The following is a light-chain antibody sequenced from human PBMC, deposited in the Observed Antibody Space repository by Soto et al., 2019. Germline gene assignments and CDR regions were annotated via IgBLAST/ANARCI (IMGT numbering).Light chain of an antibody. CDR3: QHADRYPYT. Sequence: DIQMTQSPSSVSVSVGDRVTITCRASLDINRWLAWYQVRPGKPPKLLIAGAFVLQSGVPSRFSGSGYGTDFALTIDNLQPEDLATYYCQHADRYPYTFGQGTRLDI. V-gene: IGKV1-12*01. CDR2: GAF. J-gene: IGKJ5*01. CDR1: LDINRW.